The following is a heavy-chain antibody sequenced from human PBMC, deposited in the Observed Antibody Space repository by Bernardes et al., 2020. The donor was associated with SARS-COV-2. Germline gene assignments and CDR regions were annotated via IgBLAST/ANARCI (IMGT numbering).Heavy chain of an antibody. Sequence: GGSLRLSCTASGFTFGDYALNWFRQAPGKGLEWVGFIRSKGYGGTTENAASVKGRFIISRDDSKSIAYLQMNNLKTEDTAVYYCTRGDSVLGYYKGMDVWGPGATVTVSS. CDR2: IRSKGYGGTT. D-gene: IGHD3-9*01. CDR1: GFTFGDYA. V-gene: IGHV3-49*03. J-gene: IGHJ6*02. CDR3: TRGDSVLGYYKGMDV.